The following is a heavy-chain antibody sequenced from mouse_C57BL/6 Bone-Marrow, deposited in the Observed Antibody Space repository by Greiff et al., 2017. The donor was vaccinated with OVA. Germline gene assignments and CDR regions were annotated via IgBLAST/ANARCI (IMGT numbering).Heavy chain of an antibody. CDR2: IYPRSGNT. CDR3: ARLGGLRRDWYFDV. Sequence: VQGVESGAELARPGASVKLSCKASGYTFTSYGISWVKQRTGQGLEWIGEIYPRSGNTYYNEKFKGKATLTADKSSSTAYMELRSLTSEDSAVYFCARLGGLRRDWYFDVWGTGTTVTVSS. V-gene: IGHV1-81*01. J-gene: IGHJ1*03. D-gene: IGHD2-4*01. CDR1: GYTFTSYG.